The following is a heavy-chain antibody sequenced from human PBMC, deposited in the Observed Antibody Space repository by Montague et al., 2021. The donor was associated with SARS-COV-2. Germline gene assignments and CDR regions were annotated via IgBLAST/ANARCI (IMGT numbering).Heavy chain of an antibody. CDR2: ISNSSGRT. CDR3: AKSGVVINPYYYYGMDV. V-gene: IGHV3-23*01. Sequence: LRLSCAASGFTFSSYALTWVRQAPGKGLEWVSAISNSSGRTYYADSVKGRFTISRDNSKNTLYLQMNSLRGEDTAIYYCAKSGVVINPYYYYGMDVWGQGTTVTVSS. J-gene: IGHJ6*02. D-gene: IGHD3-22*01. CDR1: GFTFSSYA.